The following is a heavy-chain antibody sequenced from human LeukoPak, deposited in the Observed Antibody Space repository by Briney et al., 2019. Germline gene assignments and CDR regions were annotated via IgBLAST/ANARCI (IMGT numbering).Heavy chain of an antibody. V-gene: IGHV3-30-3*01. CDR1: GFTFSNYA. Sequence: PGGSLRLSCAASGFTFSNYAMRWVRQAPGKGLEWVAVMSYDESIEYYADSVKGRFTISRDNSKNTLYLQMSSLRAEDTAVYYCASGTRQWLVQDYWGQGTLVTVSS. CDR3: ASGTRQWLVQDY. CDR2: MSYDESIE. D-gene: IGHD6-19*01. J-gene: IGHJ4*02.